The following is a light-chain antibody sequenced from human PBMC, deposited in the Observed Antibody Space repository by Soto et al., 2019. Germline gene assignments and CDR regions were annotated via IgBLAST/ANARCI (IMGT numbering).Light chain of an antibody. Sequence: EIVMTQSPATLSVSPGERATLSWRASQSISSDLAWYQQKPGQAPRLLISRASIRATCIPARFSGSGSGTEFTLTISCLPSEDCAGYYCQQYNIGPVFGGGTKVEIK. J-gene: IGKJ4*01. CDR2: RAS. CDR1: QSISSD. CDR3: QQYNIGPV. V-gene: IGKV3-15*01.